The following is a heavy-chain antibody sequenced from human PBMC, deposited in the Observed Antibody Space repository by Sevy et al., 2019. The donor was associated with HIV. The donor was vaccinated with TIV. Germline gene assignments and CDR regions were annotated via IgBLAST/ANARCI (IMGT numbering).Heavy chain of an antibody. V-gene: IGHV1-24*01. CDR1: GYTLTELS. CDR3: ATDSTVTTRCRFDY. CDR2: FDPEDGET. D-gene: IGHD4-17*01. J-gene: IGHJ4*02. Sequence: ASVKVSCKVSGYTLTELSMHWVRQAPGKGLEWMGGFDPEDGETIYAQKFQGRVTMTENTSTDTAYMELSSLRSEETAVDYCATDSTVTTRCRFDYWGQGTLVTVSS.